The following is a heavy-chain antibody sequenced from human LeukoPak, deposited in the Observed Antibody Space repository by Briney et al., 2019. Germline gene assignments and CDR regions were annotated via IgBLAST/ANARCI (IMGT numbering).Heavy chain of an antibody. Sequence: GGSLRLSCAGSGFIFSDFYMSWIRQAPGKGLEWVSLIYSSSDYIYYADSVKGRFTISRDNAKNSLYLQMNSLRAEDTAVYYCARSQWNPGKTTQTTWGQGTLVTISS. D-gene: IGHD1-1*01. V-gene: IGHV3-11*01. CDR2: IYSSSDYI. CDR3: ARSQWNPGKTTQTT. J-gene: IGHJ5*02. CDR1: GFIFSDFY.